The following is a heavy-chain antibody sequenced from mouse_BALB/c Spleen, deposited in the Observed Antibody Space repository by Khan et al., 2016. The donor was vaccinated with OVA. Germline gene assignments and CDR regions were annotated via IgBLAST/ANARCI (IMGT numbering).Heavy chain of an antibody. D-gene: IGHD2-1*01. Sequence: QIQLVQSGPELKKPGETVKISCKASGYTLTDYGMNWVKQAPGKGLKWMGWINPYTGEATYADDFKGRFAFSLETSASTAYLQINNLKTEDTATYFCSRANGNYGFAYWGQGTLVTVSA. CDR3: SRANGNYGFAY. CDR1: GYTLTDYG. CDR2: INPYTGEA. J-gene: IGHJ3*01. V-gene: IGHV9-3-1*01.